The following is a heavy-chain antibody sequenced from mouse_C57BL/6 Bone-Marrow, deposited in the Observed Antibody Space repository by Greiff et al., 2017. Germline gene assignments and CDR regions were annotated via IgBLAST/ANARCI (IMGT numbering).Heavy chain of an antibody. J-gene: IGHJ2*01. CDR1: GYSITSGYY. V-gene: IGHV3-6*01. D-gene: IGHD2-3*01. CDR2: ISYDGSN. Sequence: EVKLMESGPGLVKPSQSLSLTCSVTGYSITSGYYWNWIRQFPGNKLEWMGYISYDGSNNYNPSLKNRISITRDTSKNQFFLKLNSVTTEDTATYYCARSYDGYYGDYWGQGTTLTVSS. CDR3: ARSYDGYYGDY.